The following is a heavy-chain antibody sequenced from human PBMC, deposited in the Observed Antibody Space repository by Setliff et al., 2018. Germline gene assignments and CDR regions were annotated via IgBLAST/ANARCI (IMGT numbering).Heavy chain of an antibody. V-gene: IGHV3-48*01. CDR3: ARGYYIPRGSHIVAYYYMDV. J-gene: IGHJ6*03. CDR1: GFTFSSHS. Sequence: PGGSLRLSCAGSGFTFSSHSMNWVRQAPGKGLEWISYISNSGNSIYYADSVKGRFTISRDNAKNSLYLQMNSLRVEDTSVYYCARGYYIPRGSHIVAYYYMDVWGKGTPVTVSS. D-gene: IGHD3-3*01. CDR2: ISNSGNSI.